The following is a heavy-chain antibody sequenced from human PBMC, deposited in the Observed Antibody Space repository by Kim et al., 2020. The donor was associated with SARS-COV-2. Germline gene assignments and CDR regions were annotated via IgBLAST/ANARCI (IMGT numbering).Heavy chain of an antibody. CDR1: GFTFSNAW. Sequence: GGSLRLSCAASGFTFSNAWMSWVRQAPGKGLEWVGRIKSKTDGGTTDYAAPVKGRFTISRDDSKNTLYLQMNSLKTEDTAVYYCTTGYCSGGSCYPYYYYYGMDVWGQGTTVTVSS. D-gene: IGHD2-15*01. CDR2: IKSKTDGGTT. V-gene: IGHV3-15*01. CDR3: TTGYCSGGSCYPYYYYYGMDV. J-gene: IGHJ6*02.